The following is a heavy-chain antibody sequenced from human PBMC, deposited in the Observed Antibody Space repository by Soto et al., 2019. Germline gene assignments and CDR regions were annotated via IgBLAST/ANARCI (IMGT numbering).Heavy chain of an antibody. J-gene: IGHJ3*02. V-gene: IGHV3-30-3*01. Sequence: QVQLVESGGGVVQPGTSLRLSCAASGFTFSSYAMHWVRQAPGKRLEWVAVISYDGYNKYYADSVKGRFTISRDNSNNMLYRQMSSRRAEDSAVYYCARGPYCSGGTCFGSQSAFDIWGQGTMVTVSS. CDR2: ISYDGYNK. D-gene: IGHD2-15*01. CDR1: GFTFSSYA. CDR3: ARGPYCSGGTCFGSQSAFDI.